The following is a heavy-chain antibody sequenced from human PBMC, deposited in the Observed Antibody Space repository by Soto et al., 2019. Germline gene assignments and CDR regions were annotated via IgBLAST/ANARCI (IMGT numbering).Heavy chain of an antibody. CDR2: IYHSGST. CDR3: ARIRGTRNIAVALHIDY. D-gene: IGHD6-19*01. J-gene: IGHJ4*02. CDR1: GGSISSSNW. V-gene: IGHV4-4*02. Sequence: QVQLQESGPGLVKPSGTLSLTCAVSGGSISSSNWWSWVRQPPGKGLELIGEIYHSGSTNYNPSLKSRVTISVDKSKHQFSLKLSSVTAADTAVYYCARIRGTRNIAVALHIDYWGQGTLVTVSS.